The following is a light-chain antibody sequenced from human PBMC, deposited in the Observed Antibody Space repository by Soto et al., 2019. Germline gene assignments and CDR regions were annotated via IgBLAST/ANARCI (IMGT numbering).Light chain of an antibody. V-gene: IGKV3-20*01. Sequence: EIVLTQSPGTLSLSPGERATLSCRASQSVSSNYLAWYQQKPGQAPRLLIYGASSRATGIPDRFSGSGSGTDFTLTLSRLEPEDFAVYYCQQYGSFPRTFGQGTKVEIE. CDR2: GAS. CDR1: QSVSSNY. CDR3: QQYGSFPRT. J-gene: IGKJ1*01.